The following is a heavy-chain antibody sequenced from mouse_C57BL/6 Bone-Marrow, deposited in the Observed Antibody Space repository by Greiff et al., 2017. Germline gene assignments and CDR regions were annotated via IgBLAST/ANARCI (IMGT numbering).Heavy chain of an antibody. V-gene: IGHV7-3*01. CDR2: IRNKANGYTT. CDR1: GFTFTAYY. J-gene: IGHJ2*01. D-gene: IGHD2-2*01. Sequence: EVQLVESGGGLVQPGGSLSLSCAASGFTFTAYYMSWVRQPPGTALEWLGFIRNKANGYTTEYSASVKGRFTISRDNSQSILYLQMNALRAEDSATYYCARYGGYGADYWGQGTTLTVSS. CDR3: ARYGGYGADY.